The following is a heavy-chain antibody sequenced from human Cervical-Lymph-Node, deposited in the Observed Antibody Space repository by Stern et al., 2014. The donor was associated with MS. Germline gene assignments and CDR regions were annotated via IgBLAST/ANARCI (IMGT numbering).Heavy chain of an antibody. CDR3: ARDRFDP. CDR2: VGADDET. V-gene: IGHV3-13*01. Sequence: EVQLVESGGTLVQPGGSLRLSCAASGFTFSSFDIHWVRQVPGKGLEWVSAVGADDETYYADSVKGRFTISRDNSKNTLYLQMNSLRAEDTAVYYCARDRFDPWGQGTLVTVSS. J-gene: IGHJ5*02. CDR1: GFTFSSFD.